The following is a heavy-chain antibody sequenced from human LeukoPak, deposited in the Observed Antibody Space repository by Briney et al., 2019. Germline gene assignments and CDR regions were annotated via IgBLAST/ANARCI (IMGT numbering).Heavy chain of an antibody. D-gene: IGHD2-15*01. CDR1: GGSISSSSFY. J-gene: IGHJ4*02. CDR3: ARHGSSGVYYFDY. Sequence: SETLSLTCTVSGGSISSSSFYGGWIRQPPGKGLEWIASVYQSGTTHNNPSLRSRVTISVDTSKNQFSLKLSSVTAADTAVYYCARHGSSGVYYFDYWGQGTLVTVSS. V-gene: IGHV4-39*01. CDR2: VYQSGTT.